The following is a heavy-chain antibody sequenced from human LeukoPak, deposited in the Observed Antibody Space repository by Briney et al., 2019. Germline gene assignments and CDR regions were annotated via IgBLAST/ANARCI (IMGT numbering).Heavy chain of an antibody. CDR3: ARGRSITIFGVVNNWFDP. CDR1: GYTFTSYD. CDR2: MNPNSGNT. V-gene: IGHV1-8*01. D-gene: IGHD3-3*01. Sequence: ASVKVSCEASGYTFTSYDINWVRQATGQGLEWMGWMNPNSGNTGYAQKFQGRVTMTRNTSISTAYMELSSLRSEDTAVYYCARGRSITIFGVVNNWFDPWGQGTLVTVSS. J-gene: IGHJ5*02.